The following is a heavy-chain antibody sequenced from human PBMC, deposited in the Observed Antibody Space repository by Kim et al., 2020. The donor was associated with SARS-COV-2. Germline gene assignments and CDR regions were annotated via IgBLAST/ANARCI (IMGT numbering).Heavy chain of an antibody. CDR1: GGSISSGGYY. CDR2: IYYSGST. CDR3: ARVNYGSGSSLGSLTFDY. J-gene: IGHJ4*02. D-gene: IGHD3-10*01. V-gene: IGHV4-31*03. Sequence: SETLSLTCTVSGGSISSGGYYWSWIRQHPGKGLEWIGYIYYSGSTYYNPSLKSRVTISVDTSKNQFSLKLSSVTAADTAVYYCARVNYGSGSSLGSLTFDYWGQGTLVTVSS.